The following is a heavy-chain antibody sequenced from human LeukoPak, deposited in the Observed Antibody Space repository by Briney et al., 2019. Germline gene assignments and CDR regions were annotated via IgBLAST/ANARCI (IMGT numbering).Heavy chain of an antibody. CDR1: GFTFSSYS. D-gene: IGHD3-3*01. V-gene: IGHV3-48*02. CDR3: ARDRGETYDFWSGSPPNWFDP. J-gene: IGHJ5*02. Sequence: GGSLRLSCAASGFTFSSYSMNWVRQAPGKGLEWVSYISSSSKTIHYADSVKGRFTISRDNAKNSLYLQMNSLRDEDSAVYYCARDRGETYDFWSGSPPNWFDPWGQGTLVTVSS. CDR2: ISSSSKTI.